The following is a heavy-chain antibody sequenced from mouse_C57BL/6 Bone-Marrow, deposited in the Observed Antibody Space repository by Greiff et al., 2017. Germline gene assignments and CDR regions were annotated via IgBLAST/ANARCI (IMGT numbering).Heavy chain of an antibody. CDR1: GYTFTSYW. Sequence: QVQLQQSGAELVMPGASVKLSCKASGYTFTSYWMHWVKQRPGQGLEWIGEIDPSDSYTNYNQKFKGKSTLTVDKSSSTAYMQLSSLTSEYSAVYYCARDYDPSWFAYWGQGTLVTVSA. V-gene: IGHV1-69*01. CDR2: IDPSDSYT. CDR3: ARDYDPSWFAY. J-gene: IGHJ3*01. D-gene: IGHD2-4*01.